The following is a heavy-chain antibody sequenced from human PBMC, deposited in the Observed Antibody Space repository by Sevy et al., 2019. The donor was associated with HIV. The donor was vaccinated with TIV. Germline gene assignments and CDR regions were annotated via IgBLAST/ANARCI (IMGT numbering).Heavy chain of an antibody. CDR1: GFTFSNYW. Sequence: GGSLRLSCAASGFTFSNYWMHWVRQAPGKGLVWVSRINREGSATSHVDSVTGRFTISRDNVKNMLYLQMTSLRAEDTAVYFCVKDSYHDSSDWGQGTLVTVSS. D-gene: IGHD3-22*01. CDR3: VKDSYHDSSD. CDR2: INREGSAT. V-gene: IGHV3-74*01. J-gene: IGHJ4*02.